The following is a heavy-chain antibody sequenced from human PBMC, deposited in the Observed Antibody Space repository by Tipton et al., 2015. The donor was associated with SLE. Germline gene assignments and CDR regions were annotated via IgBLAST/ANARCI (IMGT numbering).Heavy chain of an antibody. CDR1: GGSFSGYY. V-gene: IGHV4-34*01. CDR2: INHSGST. CDR3: ARDQRGGWYGAFDI. Sequence: LRLSCAVYGGSFSGYYWSWIRQPPGKGLEWIGEINHSGSTNYNPPLKSRVTISVDTSKNQFSLRLSSVTAADTAVYYCARDQRGGWYGAFDIWGQGTMVTVSS. D-gene: IGHD6-19*01. J-gene: IGHJ3*02.